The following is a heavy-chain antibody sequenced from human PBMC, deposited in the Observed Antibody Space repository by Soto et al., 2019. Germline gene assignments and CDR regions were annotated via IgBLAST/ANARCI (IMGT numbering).Heavy chain of an antibody. CDR1: GGSFSGYY. V-gene: IGHV4-34*01. D-gene: IGHD4-4*01. CDR3: ARHSNRNYGLYYFDY. CDR2: INHSGST. Sequence: SETLSLTCAVYGGSFSGYYWSWIRQPPGKGLEWIGEINHSGSTNYNPSLKSRVTISVDTSKNQFSLKVSSATAADTAVYYCARHSNRNYGLYYFDYWGLGALVTVSS. J-gene: IGHJ4*02.